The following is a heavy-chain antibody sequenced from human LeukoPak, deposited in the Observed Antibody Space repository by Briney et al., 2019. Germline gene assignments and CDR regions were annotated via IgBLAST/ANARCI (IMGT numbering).Heavy chain of an antibody. CDR3: ARDLGYCSSTSCPRGYNWFDP. V-gene: IGHV7-4-1*02. CDR1: GYTFTSYA. CDR2: INTNTGNP. Sequence: GASVKVSCKASGYTFTSYAMNWVRQAPGQGLEWMGWINTNTGNPTYAQGFTGRFVFSLDTSVSTAYLQISSLKAEDTAVYYCARDLGYCSSTSCPRGYNWFDPWGQGTLVTVSS. J-gene: IGHJ5*02. D-gene: IGHD2-2*01.